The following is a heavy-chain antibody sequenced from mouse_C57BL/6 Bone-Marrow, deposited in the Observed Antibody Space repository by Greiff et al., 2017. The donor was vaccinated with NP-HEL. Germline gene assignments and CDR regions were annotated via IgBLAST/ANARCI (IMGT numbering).Heavy chain of an antibody. CDR3: AKGNGRAFAY. CDR2: IYPRDGSN. CDR1: GYTFTSYD. J-gene: IGHJ3*01. D-gene: IGHD1-1*01. Sequence: VQLQQSGPELVKPGASVKLSCKASGYTFTSYDINWVKQRPGQGLEWIGWIYPRDGSNKYNETFKGKATLTIDTSSSTAYMELHSLKSEDTAVYFCAKGNGRAFAYWGQGTLVTVSA. V-gene: IGHV1-85*01.